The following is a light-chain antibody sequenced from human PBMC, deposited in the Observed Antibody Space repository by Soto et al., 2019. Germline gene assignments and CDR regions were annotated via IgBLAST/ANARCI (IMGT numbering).Light chain of an antibody. CDR3: QQYNSFRT. J-gene: IGKJ1*01. CDR1: QTISYW. V-gene: IGKV1-5*01. Sequence: DIRMTQSPSTLSASVGDRVTITCRASQTISYWLAWYQQKPGKAPKLLIYDASSLESGVPSRFSGSGSGTEFTLTINSLQPDDFATYYCQQYNSFRTFGQGTKVEIK. CDR2: DAS.